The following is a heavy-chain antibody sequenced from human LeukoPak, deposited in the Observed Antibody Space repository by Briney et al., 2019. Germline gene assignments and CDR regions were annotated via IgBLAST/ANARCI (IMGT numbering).Heavy chain of an antibody. Sequence: ASVKVSRKASGYTFTTYDINWVRQATGQGLEWMGWMNPNSGNTGYAQKLQGRVTMTTDTSTSTAYMELRSLRSDDTAVYYCARVAAGWEPVDYWGQGTLVTVSS. V-gene: IGHV1-8*01. CDR1: GYTFTTYD. CDR2: MNPNSGNT. J-gene: IGHJ4*02. CDR3: ARVAAGWEPVDY. D-gene: IGHD1-26*01.